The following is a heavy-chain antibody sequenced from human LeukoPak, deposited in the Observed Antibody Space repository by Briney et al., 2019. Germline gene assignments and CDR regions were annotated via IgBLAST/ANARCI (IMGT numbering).Heavy chain of an antibody. V-gene: IGHV3-11*04. D-gene: IGHD4-17*01. CDR2: ISSSGSTI. J-gene: IGHJ4*02. CDR3: AREDYGDEEFFMTNELDY. Sequence: GGSLRLSCAASGFTFSDYYMSWIRQAPGKGLEWVSYISSSGSTIYYADSVKGRFTISRDNAKNSLYLQMNSLRAEDTAVYYCAREDYGDEEFFMTNELDYWGQGTLVTVSS. CDR1: GFTFSDYY.